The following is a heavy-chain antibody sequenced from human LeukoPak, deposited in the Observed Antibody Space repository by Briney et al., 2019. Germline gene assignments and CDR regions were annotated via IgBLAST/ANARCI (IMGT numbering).Heavy chain of an antibody. Sequence: SETLSLTCTVSGGSISSYYWGWIRQPPGKGLEWIGSIYYSGSTYYNPSLKSRVTISVDTSKNQFSLKLSSVTAADTAVYYCARDGPVSPPNWGQGTLVTVSS. CDR1: GGSISSYY. J-gene: IGHJ4*02. V-gene: IGHV4-39*07. D-gene: IGHD3/OR15-3a*01. CDR2: IYYSGST. CDR3: ARDGPVSPPN.